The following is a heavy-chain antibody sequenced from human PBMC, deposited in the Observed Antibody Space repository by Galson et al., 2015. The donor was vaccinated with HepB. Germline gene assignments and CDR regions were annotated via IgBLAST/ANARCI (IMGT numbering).Heavy chain of an antibody. V-gene: IGHV5-51*01. CDR3: ARHRGLNWNVALGDQAGHL. CDR2: IFPGDSET. CDR1: GYSFTDYW. J-gene: IGHJ5*02. D-gene: IGHD1-1*01. Sequence: QSGAEVKKPGESLKISCQGSGYSFTDYWIGWVRQMPGKGLEWMGVIFPGDSETRYSPSFQGQVTISADKSTNTAYLQWSSLKASDTAVYYCARHRGLNWNVALGDQAGHLWGQGTQVTVTS.